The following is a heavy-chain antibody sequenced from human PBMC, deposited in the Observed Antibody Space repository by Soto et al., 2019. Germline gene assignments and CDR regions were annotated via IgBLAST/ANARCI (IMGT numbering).Heavy chain of an antibody. CDR2: IIHIFGTA. V-gene: IGHV1-69*19. Sequence: QVQLVQSGAEVKKPGSSVKVSCKASGGTFSSYAISWVRQAPGQGLEWMGGIIHIFGTANYAQKFQGRVTMTADEYTSTADMELSSLRSEDTAVYYCARVGWVIVATPGAGNWGQGTLVTVSS. J-gene: IGHJ4*02. CDR3: ARVGWVIVATPGAGN. CDR1: GGTFSSYA. D-gene: IGHD6-13*01.